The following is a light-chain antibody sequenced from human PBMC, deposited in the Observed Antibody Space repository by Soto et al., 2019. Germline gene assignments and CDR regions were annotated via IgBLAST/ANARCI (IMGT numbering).Light chain of an antibody. Sequence: QLVLTQPPSASGTPGQSVIFSCSGSNSNIGINPVTWYQQLPGTAPKLVIYDNNQRPSGVPYRFSGSKSGTSASLAISGLQSGDEADYYCAAWDDSLDAAVFGGGTQLTVL. V-gene: IGLV1-44*01. CDR1: NSNIGINP. CDR3: AAWDDSLDAAV. J-gene: IGLJ7*01. CDR2: DNN.